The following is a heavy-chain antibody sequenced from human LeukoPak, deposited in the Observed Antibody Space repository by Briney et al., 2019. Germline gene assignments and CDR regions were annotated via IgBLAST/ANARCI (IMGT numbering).Heavy chain of an antibody. CDR3: ARSHYYDSSGSHNNWFDP. J-gene: IGHJ5*02. D-gene: IGHD3-22*01. CDR2: INHSGST. V-gene: IGHV4-61*01. Sequence: KPSETLSLTCTVSGGSVSSGSYYWSWIRQPPGKGLEWIGEINHSGSTNYNPSLKSRVTISVDTSKNQFSLKLSSVTAADTAVYYCARSHYYDSSGSHNNWFDPWGQGTLVTVSS. CDR1: GGSVSSGSYY.